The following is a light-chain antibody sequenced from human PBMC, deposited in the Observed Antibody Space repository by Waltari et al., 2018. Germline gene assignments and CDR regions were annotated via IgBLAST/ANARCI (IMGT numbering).Light chain of an antibody. CDR3: QQYGGSPYT. CDR2: GAS. Sequence: ETVLTQSPGTLSLSPGERATLSCRASHIISSSYLAWYQQKPGQAPILLLYGASTRATGIPDRFSGSGSGTDFTLTISRLEPEDFAVYYCQQYGGSPYTFGQGTKLEIK. J-gene: IGKJ2*01. CDR1: HIISSSY. V-gene: IGKV3-20*01.